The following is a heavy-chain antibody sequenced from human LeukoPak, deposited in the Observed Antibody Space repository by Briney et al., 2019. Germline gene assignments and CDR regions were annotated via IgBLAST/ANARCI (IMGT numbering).Heavy chain of an antibody. CDR3: TCSRGIAVADDY. D-gene: IGHD6-19*01. V-gene: IGHV3-73*01. CDR2: IRSKANSYAT. CDR1: GFTFSGSA. J-gene: IGHJ4*02. Sequence: GGSLRLSCAASGFTFSGSAMHWVRQASGKGLEWVGRIRSKANSYATAYAASVKGRFTISRDDSKNTAYLQMNSLKTEDTAVYYCTCSRGIAVADDYWGQGTLVTVSS.